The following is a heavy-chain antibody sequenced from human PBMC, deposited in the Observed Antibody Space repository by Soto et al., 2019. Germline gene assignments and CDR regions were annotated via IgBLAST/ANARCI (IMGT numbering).Heavy chain of an antibody. Sequence: GASVKVSCKASGFTFTSSAMQWVQQARGQRLEWIGWIVVGSGNTNYAQKFQERVTITRDMSTSTAYMELSSLRSEDTAVYYCAAVGDYDILTGYYNVPPFFDYWGQGTLVTVSS. CDR1: GFTFTSSA. D-gene: IGHD3-9*01. CDR3: AAVGDYDILTGYYNVPPFFDY. J-gene: IGHJ4*02. CDR2: IVVGSGNT. V-gene: IGHV1-58*02.